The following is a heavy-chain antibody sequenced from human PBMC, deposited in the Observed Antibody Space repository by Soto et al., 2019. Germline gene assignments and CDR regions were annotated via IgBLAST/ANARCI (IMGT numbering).Heavy chain of an antibody. CDR1: GFTFSSYA. V-gene: IGHV3-23*01. CDR3: AKRGNFGVVSSGADY. Sequence: GGSLRLSCAASGFTFSSYAMSWVRQAPGKGLEWVSAISGSGGSTYYADSVKGRFTISRDNSKNTLYLQMNSLRAEDTAVYYCAKRGNFGVVSSGADYWGQGTLVTVSS. D-gene: IGHD3-3*02. CDR2: ISGSGGST. J-gene: IGHJ4*02.